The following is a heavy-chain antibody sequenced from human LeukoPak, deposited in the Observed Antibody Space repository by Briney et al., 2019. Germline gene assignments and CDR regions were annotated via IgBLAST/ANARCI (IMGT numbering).Heavy chain of an antibody. Sequence: ASVKVSCKASGYTFTGYYMHWVRQAPGQGLEWMGRINPNSGGTNYAQKFQGRVTMTRDTSISTAYLELSRLRSDDTAVYYCRITMVRGVIGGAFDIWGQGTMVTVSS. CDR1: GYTFTGYY. D-gene: IGHD3-10*01. J-gene: IGHJ3*02. CDR2: INPNSGGT. V-gene: IGHV1-2*06. CDR3: RITMVRGVIGGAFDI.